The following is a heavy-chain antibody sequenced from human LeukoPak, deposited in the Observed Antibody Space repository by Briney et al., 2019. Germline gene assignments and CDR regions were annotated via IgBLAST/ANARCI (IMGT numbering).Heavy chain of an antibody. CDR1: GFIFNNYA. D-gene: IGHD2-15*01. Sequence: GRSLRLSCAGSGFIFNNYAMHWVRQAPGKGLEWVSGISWNSGSIGYADSVKGRFTISRDNAKNSLYLQMNSLRAEDTALYYCAKDGGPYCSGGSCYRGSSDIYFDYWGQGILVTVSS. J-gene: IGHJ4*02. CDR3: AKDGGPYCSGGSCYRGSSDIYFDY. CDR2: ISWNSGSI. V-gene: IGHV3-9*01.